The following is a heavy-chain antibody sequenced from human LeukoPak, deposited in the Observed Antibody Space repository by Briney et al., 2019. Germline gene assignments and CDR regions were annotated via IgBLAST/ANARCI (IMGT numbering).Heavy chain of an antibody. CDR3: ASPAPSGYSSS. D-gene: IGHD6-13*01. J-gene: IGHJ4*02. Sequence: SETLSLTCTVSGGSISSYYWSWIRQPPGKGLEWIGYIYYSGSTNYNPSLKSRVTISVDTSKNQFSLKLSSVTAADTAVYYCASPAPSGYSSSWGQGTLVTVSS. CDR1: GGSISSYY. V-gene: IGHV4-59*01. CDR2: IYYSGST.